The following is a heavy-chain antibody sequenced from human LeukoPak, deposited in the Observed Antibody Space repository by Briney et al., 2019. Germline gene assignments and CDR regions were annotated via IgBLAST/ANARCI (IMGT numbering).Heavy chain of an antibody. D-gene: IGHD6-13*01. V-gene: IGHV4-38-2*02. CDR3: ARVSSSSWDQVEYYLDH. CDR2: IYHSGSA. Sequence: SETLSLTCSVSGYSISSRYYWGWIRQPPGKGLEWIVTIYHSGSAYYNPSLKSRVTISVDTSKNQLSLKLTSVTAADTAVYYCARVSSSSWDQVEYYLDHWGQGTLVTVSS. J-gene: IGHJ4*02. CDR1: GYSISSRYY.